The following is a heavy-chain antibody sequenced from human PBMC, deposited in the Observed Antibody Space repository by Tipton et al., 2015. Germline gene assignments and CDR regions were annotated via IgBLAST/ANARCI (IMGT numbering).Heavy chain of an antibody. Sequence: QLVQSGGGLVRPGGSLRLSCAASGLTFRSYWMSWVRQAPGKGLEWVANIKQDGSEKYYVDSVKGRFTISRDNAKNSLYLQMNSLRAEDTAVFYCARDDGDGYFEYWGQGTLVTVSS. CDR1: GLTFRSYW. J-gene: IGHJ4*02. V-gene: IGHV3-7*01. CDR2: IKQDGSEK. CDR3: ARDDGDGYFEY. D-gene: IGHD4-17*01.